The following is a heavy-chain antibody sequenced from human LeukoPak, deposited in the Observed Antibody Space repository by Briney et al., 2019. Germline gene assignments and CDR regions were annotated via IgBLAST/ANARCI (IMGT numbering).Heavy chain of an antibody. CDR2: ISYDGSNK. CDR3: ARDPSRLRGYSNFDY. V-gene: IGHV3-30*04. CDR1: GFTFSSYA. J-gene: IGHJ4*02. D-gene: IGHD4-11*01. Sequence: GGSLRLSCAASGFTFSSYAMHWVRQAPGKGLEWVAVISYDGSNKYYADSVKGRFTISRDNSKNTLYLQMDSLRAEDTAVYYCARDPSRLRGYSNFDYWGQGTLVTVSS.